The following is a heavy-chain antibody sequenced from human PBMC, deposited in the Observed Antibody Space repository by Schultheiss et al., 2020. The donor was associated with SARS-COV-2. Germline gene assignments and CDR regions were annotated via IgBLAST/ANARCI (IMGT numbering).Heavy chain of an antibody. J-gene: IGHJ4*02. Sequence: GGSLRLSCAASGFTVSSNYMSWVRQAPGKGLEWVSVIYSGGSTYYADSVKGRFTISRDNSKNTLYLQMNSLRAGDTAVYYCTTDISSSSWFDYWGQGTLVTVSS. CDR1: GFTVSSNY. CDR2: IYSGGST. V-gene: IGHV3-53*01. D-gene: IGHD6-13*01. CDR3: TTDISSSSWFDY.